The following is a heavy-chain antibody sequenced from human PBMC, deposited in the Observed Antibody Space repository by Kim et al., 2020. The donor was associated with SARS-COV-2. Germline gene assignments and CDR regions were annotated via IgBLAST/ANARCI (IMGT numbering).Heavy chain of an antibody. CDR2: IVVGSGNT. Sequence: SVKVSCKASGFTFTSSAVQWVRQARGQRLEWIGWIVVGSGNTNYAQKFQERVTITRDMSTSTAYKELSSLRSEDTAVYYCAAGRSYYYDSSGYSLFDYWGQGTLVTVSS. D-gene: IGHD3-22*01. CDR3: AAGRSYYYDSSGYSLFDY. V-gene: IGHV1-58*01. J-gene: IGHJ4*02. CDR1: GFTFTSSA.